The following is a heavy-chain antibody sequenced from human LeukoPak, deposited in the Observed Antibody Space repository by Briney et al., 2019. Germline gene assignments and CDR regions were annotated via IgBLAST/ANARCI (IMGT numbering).Heavy chain of an antibody. CDR3: AHSKRGGGYYINAFAV. V-gene: IGHV4-59*01. CDR1: GASTSAYY. J-gene: IGHJ3*01. CDR2: SYSGGNA. Sequence: PSETLSLTCTVSGASTSAYYWSWIRQPPGKGLEWIGYSYSGGNANYNPSLKSRATISIDTSENQFSLRLTSVTAADTAIYFCAHSKRGGGYYINAFAVWGQGALVTISS. D-gene: IGHD1-26*01.